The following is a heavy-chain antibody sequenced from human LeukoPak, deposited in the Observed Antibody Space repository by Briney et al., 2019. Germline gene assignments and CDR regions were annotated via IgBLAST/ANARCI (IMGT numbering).Heavy chain of an antibody. J-gene: IGHJ4*02. CDR3: ARQGSTYDNFWSGYSFSEPIDY. CDR1: EYRFTSYW. D-gene: IGHD3-3*01. V-gene: IGHV5-51*01. CDR2: IYTDDSDT. Sequence: GESLKISCKGSEYRFTSYWIGWVRQMPGKGLKWMGIIYTDDSDTRYSPSFQGQVSISAGKSISTAYVQWSSLKSSDNAMYYCARQGSTYDNFWSGYSFSEPIDYWGQGTLVTVSS.